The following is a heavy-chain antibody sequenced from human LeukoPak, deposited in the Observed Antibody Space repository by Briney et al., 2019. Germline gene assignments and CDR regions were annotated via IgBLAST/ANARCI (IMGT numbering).Heavy chain of an antibody. V-gene: IGHV3-21*01. J-gene: IGHJ6*02. D-gene: IGHD2-15*01. Sequence: GGSLRPSCAASGFTFSSYSMNWVRQAPGKGLEWVSSISSSSSYIYYADSVKGRFTISRDNAKNSLYLQMSSLRAEDTAVYYCARADCSGGSCPYGMDVWGQGTTVTVSS. CDR1: GFTFSSYS. CDR3: ARADCSGGSCPYGMDV. CDR2: ISSSSSYI.